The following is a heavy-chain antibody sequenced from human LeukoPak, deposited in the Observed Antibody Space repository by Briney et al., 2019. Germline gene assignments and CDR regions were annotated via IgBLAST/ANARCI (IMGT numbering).Heavy chain of an antibody. D-gene: IGHD6-19*01. CDR2: IYHSGST. CDR1: GGSISSSNW. J-gene: IGHJ4*02. Sequence: SGTLSLTCAVSGGSISSSNWWSWVRQPPGKGLEWIGEIYHSGSTNYNPSLKSRVTISVDKSKDQFSLKLSSVTAADTAVYYCARDRGSGWYLRYFDYWGQGTLVTVSS. V-gene: IGHV4-4*02. CDR3: ARDRGSGWYLRYFDY.